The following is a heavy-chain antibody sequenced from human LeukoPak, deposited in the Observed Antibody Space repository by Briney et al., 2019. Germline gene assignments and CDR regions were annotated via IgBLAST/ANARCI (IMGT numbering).Heavy chain of an antibody. CDR1: GFNFNDAA. D-gene: IGHD5-24*01. J-gene: IGHJ3*01. CDR3: AKDIQLSA. Sequence: GGSLRLSCAASGFNFNDAAMTWVRQAPGKGLEWVSLIASSGRNTHYTDSVRGRFTISRDNSKKTLSLQMNSLRVEDTAIYYCAKDIQLSAWGLGTMVTVSS. V-gene: IGHV3-23*01. CDR2: IASSGRNT.